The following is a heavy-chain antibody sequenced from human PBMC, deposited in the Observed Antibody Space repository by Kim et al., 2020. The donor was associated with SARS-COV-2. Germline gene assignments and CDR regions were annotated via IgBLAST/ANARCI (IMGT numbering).Heavy chain of an antibody. CDR1: GGSISNSW. J-gene: IGHJ4*02. D-gene: IGHD6-19*01. CDR2: ISHSGTT. CDR3: AQSSARRCLDY. V-gene: IGHV4-4*02. Sequence: TLSLTCAVSGGSISNSWWSWVRQPPGMGLEWIGEISHSGTTNYNASLKSRVTISVDKSNNQFSLKLTSVTAADTAVYYCAQSSARRCLDYWGQGTLVTV.